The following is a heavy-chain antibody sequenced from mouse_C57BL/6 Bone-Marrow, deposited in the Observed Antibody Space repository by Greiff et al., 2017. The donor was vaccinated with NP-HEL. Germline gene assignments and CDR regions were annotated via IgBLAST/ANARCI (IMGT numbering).Heavy chain of an antibody. V-gene: IGHV14-4*01. J-gene: IGHJ1*03. D-gene: IGHD1-1*01. CDR3: TTTTGFDV. CDR2: IDPENGDT. CDR1: GFNIKDDY. Sequence: VQLQQSGAELVRPGASVKLSCTASGFNIKDDYMHWVKQRPEQGLEWIGWIDPENGDTEYASKFQGKATITADTSSNTAYLQLSSLTSEDTAVYYCTTTTGFDVWGTGTTVTVSS.